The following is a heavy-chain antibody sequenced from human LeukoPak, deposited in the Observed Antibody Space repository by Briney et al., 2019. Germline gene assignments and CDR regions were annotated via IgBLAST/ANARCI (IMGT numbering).Heavy chain of an antibody. V-gene: IGHV3-30*18. CDR2: ISYDGSNK. J-gene: IGHJ4*02. Sequence: GGSLRLSCVVSGFTFSPYSMNWVRQAPGKGLEWVAVISYDGSNKYYADSVKGRFTISRDNSKNTLYLQMNSLRAEDTAVYYCAKTGRDSSTDYFDYWGQGTLVTVSS. D-gene: IGHD3-22*01. CDR3: AKTGRDSSTDYFDY. CDR1: GFTFSPYS.